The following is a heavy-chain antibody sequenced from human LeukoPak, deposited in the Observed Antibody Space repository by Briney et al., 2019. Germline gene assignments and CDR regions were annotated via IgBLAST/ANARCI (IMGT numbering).Heavy chain of an antibody. V-gene: IGHV3-53*01. CDR3: ARATEVGGYYFDY. CDR2: IFSGGAT. Sequence: GGSLRLSCAASGFTFSTYVMSWVRQAPGKGLEWVSMIFSGGATYYADSVNDRFTISRDNSKNTLSLQMSSLSADDTAMYYCARATEVGGYYFDYWGPGTLVTVSS. J-gene: IGHJ4*02. CDR1: GFTFSTYV. D-gene: IGHD1-26*01.